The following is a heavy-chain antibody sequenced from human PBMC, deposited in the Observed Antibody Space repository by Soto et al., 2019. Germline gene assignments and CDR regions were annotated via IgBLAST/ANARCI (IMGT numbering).Heavy chain of an antibody. J-gene: IGHJ5*02. CDR2: INAGNGNT. CDR3: AIAQGIAAYNWFDP. CDR1: GYTFTSYA. D-gene: IGHD6-25*01. Sequence: QVQLVQSGAEVKKPGASVKVSCKASGYTFTSYAMHWVRQAPGQRLEWMGWINAGNGNTKYSQKFQGRVTITRDTSASTAYMELSSLRSEDTAVYYCAIAQGIAAYNWFDPWGQGTLVTVSS. V-gene: IGHV1-3*01.